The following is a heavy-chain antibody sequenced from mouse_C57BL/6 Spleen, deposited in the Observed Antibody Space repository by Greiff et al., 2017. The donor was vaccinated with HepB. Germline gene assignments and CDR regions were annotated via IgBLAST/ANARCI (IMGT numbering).Heavy chain of an antibody. J-gene: IGHJ2*01. CDR2: IYPRDGST. CDR3: ATGYGSDYFDY. Sequence: QVQLQQSDAELVKPGASVKISCKVSGYTFTDHTIHWMKQRPEQGLEWIGYIYPRDGSTKYNEKFKGKATLTADKSSSTAYMQLNHLTSEDSAVYYCATGYGSDYFDYWGRGTTLTVAS. CDR1: GYTFTDHT. D-gene: IGHD1-1*01. V-gene: IGHV1-78*01.